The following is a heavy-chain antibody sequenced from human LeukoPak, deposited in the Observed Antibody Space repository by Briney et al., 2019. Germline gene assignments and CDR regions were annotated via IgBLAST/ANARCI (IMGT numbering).Heavy chain of an antibody. CDR3: AKDNDYGDYEFQH. CDR1: GFTFDDYA. CDR2: ISWNSGSI. D-gene: IGHD4-17*01. V-gene: IGHV3-9*01. J-gene: IGHJ1*01. Sequence: GGSLRLSCAASGFTFDDYAMHWVRQAPGKGLEWVSGISWNSGSIGYADSVKGRFTISRDNAKNSLYLQMNSLRAEDTASYYCAKDNDYGDYEFQHWGQGTLVTVSS.